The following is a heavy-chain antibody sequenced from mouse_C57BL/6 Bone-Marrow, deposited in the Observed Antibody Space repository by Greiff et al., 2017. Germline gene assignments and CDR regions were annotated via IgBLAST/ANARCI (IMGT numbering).Heavy chain of an antibody. V-gene: IGHV1-42*01. J-gene: IGHJ3*01. CDR1: GYSFTGYY. Sequence: EVKLQQSGPELVKPGASVKISCKASGYSFTGYYMNWVKQSPEKSLEWIGEINPSTGGTTYNQKFKAKATLTVDKSSSTAYMQLKSLTSEDSAVYYCAREKYWGQGTLVTVSA. CDR2: INPSTGGT. CDR3: AREKY.